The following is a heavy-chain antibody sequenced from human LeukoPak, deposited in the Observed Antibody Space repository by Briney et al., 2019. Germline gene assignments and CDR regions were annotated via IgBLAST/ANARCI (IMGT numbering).Heavy chain of an antibody. J-gene: IGHJ6*03. V-gene: IGHV3-48*01. CDR1: GFTFSSYT. CDR2: IGTSSTTI. CDR3: ARFAAGGSYYYYMDV. Sequence: QPGGSLRLSCAASGFTFSSYTMNWVRQPPGKGLEWVSNIGTSSTTISYADSVKGRFTISRDNAKNSLYLQMNSLRADDTAVYYCARFAAGGSYYYYMDVWGKGTTVTVSS. D-gene: IGHD6-25*01.